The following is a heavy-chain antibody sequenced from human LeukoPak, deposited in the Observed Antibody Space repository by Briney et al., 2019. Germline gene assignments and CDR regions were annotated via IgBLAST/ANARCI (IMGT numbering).Heavy chain of an antibody. V-gene: IGHV3-23*01. CDR2: ISGSGDSA. CDR1: GFTFSSYA. D-gene: IGHD2-15*01. Sequence: SGGSLRLSCAASGFTFSSYAMSWVRQAPGKGLEWVSAISGSGDSAYYADSVKGRFTISRDNSKNTLHLQMNSLRAEDTAVYYCAKFPYCSDSSCYSNWGQGTLATVSS. J-gene: IGHJ4*02. CDR3: AKFPYCSDSSCYSN.